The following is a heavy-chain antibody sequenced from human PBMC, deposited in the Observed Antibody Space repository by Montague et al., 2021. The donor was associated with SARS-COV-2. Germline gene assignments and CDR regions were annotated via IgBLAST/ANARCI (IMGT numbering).Heavy chain of an antibody. J-gene: IGHJ6*02. CDR1: GGSIRSDGFY. Sequence: TLSLTCTVSGGSIRSDGFYWNWIRQPAGKGLEWIGRIDASGTTXYXXXXKXRVIISLDRSKNQFSLKLSSVIAADTAVYYCARSAFRYFDRPGMDVWGQGTTVTVSS. D-gene: IGHD3-9*01. CDR2: IDASGTT. CDR3: ARSAFRYFDRPGMDV. V-gene: IGHV4-61*02.